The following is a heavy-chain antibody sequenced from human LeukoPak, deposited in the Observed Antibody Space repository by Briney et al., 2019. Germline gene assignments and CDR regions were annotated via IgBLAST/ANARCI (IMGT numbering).Heavy chain of an antibody. CDR1: GFTFSNYA. V-gene: IGHV3-23*01. Sequence: PGGSLRLSCAASGFTFSNYAMNWVRQAPGKGLEWVSGISGSGGTTFYADSVKGRFTISRDNSKNTLYLQMNSLTAGDTAVYYCANRVVPDATFDFWGQGTLVTVSS. CDR3: ANRVVPDATFDF. D-gene: IGHD2-2*01. J-gene: IGHJ4*02. CDR2: ISGSGGTT.